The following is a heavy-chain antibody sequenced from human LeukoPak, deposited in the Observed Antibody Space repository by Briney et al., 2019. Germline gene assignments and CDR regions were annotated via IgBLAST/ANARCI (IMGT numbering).Heavy chain of an antibody. J-gene: IGHJ4*02. D-gene: IGHD6-13*01. Sequence: PSQTLSLTCTVSGGSISSGSYYWSWIRQPAGKGLEWIGRIYTSGSTNYNPSLKSRVTISVDTSKNQFSLKLSSVTAADTAVYYCASGYSSSWYYNYWGQGTLVTVSS. CDR3: ASGYSSSWYYNY. V-gene: IGHV4-61*02. CDR2: IYTSGST. CDR1: GGSISSGSYY.